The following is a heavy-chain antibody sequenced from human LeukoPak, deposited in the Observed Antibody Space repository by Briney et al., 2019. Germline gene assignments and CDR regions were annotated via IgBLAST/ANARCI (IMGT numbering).Heavy chain of an antibody. CDR3: ARVSGYSSGWFGY. CDR1: GFXFSNYW. CDR2: IHSDGSIT. V-gene: IGHV3-74*01. Sequence: PGGSLRLSCAASGFXFSNYWMHWVRQVPGKGLVWVSRIHSDGSITDYADSVKGRFTISRDNAKNTLYLQMSSLRDEDTALYYCARVSGYSSGWFGYWGQGTLVTVSS. J-gene: IGHJ5*01. D-gene: IGHD6-19*01.